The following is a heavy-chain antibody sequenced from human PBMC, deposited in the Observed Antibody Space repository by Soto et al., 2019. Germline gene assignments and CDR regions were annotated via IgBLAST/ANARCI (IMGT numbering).Heavy chain of an antibody. J-gene: IGHJ4*02. CDR2: INHSGST. CDR1: GGSFSGYY. CDR3: ARGQRGYFDWLLSPGPVRGVHFDY. V-gene: IGHV4-34*01. Sequence: PSETLSLTCAVYGGSFSGYYWSWIRQPPGKGLEWIGEINHSGSTNYNPSLKSRVTISVDTSKNQFSLKLSSVTAADTAVYYCARGQRGYFDWLLSPGPVRGVHFDYWGQGTLVTVSS. D-gene: IGHD3-9*01.